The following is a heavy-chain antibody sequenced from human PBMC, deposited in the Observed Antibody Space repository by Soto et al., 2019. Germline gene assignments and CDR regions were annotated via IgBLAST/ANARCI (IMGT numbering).Heavy chain of an antibody. Sequence: GGSLRLSCAASGFTFSSYAMSWVRQAPGKGLEWVSVIYSGGSTYYADSVKGRFTISRHNSKNTLYLQMNSLRAEDTAVYYCARGETGYSSSWYAFDIWGQGTMVTVSS. V-gene: IGHV3-53*04. CDR1: GFTFSSYA. D-gene: IGHD6-13*01. J-gene: IGHJ3*02. CDR2: IYSGGST. CDR3: ARGETGYSSSWYAFDI.